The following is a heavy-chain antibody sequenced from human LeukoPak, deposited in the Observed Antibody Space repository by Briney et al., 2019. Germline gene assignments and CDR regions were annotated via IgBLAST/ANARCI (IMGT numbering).Heavy chain of an antibody. CDR3: ARASGIFGVVKGIFDY. Sequence: QTGGSLRLSCAASGFIVSSNYMSWVRQAPGKGLEWVSVIFSGGSTNYADSVKGRFIISRDNSKNTLYLQMNSLRAEDTAVYYCARASGIFGVVKGIFDYWGQGTLVTVSS. V-gene: IGHV3-53*01. D-gene: IGHD3-3*01. CDR1: GFIVSSNY. J-gene: IGHJ4*02. CDR2: IFSGGST.